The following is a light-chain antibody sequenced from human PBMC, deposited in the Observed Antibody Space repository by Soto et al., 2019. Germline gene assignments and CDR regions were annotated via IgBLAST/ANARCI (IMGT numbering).Light chain of an antibody. J-gene: IGKJ1*01. CDR3: QQRTNWPWT. CDR1: QSVSRS. Sequence: EIVLTQSPATLSLSPGERATLSCRASQSVSRSLVWYQQKPGQAPRLLIYDASNRATGIPARFSGSGSGTDFTLTISSLEPEDFAVYYCQQRTNWPWTFGQGTKVEIK. V-gene: IGKV3-11*01. CDR2: DAS.